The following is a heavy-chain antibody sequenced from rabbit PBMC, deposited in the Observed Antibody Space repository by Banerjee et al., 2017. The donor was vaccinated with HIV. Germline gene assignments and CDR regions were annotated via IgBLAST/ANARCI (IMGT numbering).Heavy chain of an antibody. J-gene: IGHJ4*01. CDR2: IYSSSGTT. CDR3: ARDSDVYDDYGDCLDL. Sequence: QSLEESGGDLVKPGASLTLTCTASGIDFSSSQYICWVRQAPGKGLELIASIYSSSGTTYYTTWAKGRFTISKTSSTTVDLKMTSLTAADTATYFCARDSDVYDDYGDCLDLWGPGTLVTVS. V-gene: IGHV1S40*01. D-gene: IGHD2-1*01. CDR1: GIDFSSSQY.